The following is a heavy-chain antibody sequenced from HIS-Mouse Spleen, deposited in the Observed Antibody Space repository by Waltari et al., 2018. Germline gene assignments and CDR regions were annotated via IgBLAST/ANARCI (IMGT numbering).Heavy chain of an antibody. V-gene: IGHV4-39*07. D-gene: IGHD6-13*01. CDR1: GCPLSSRCYY. Sequence: QLQLQESGPGLVKPPETLSLTCRVSGCPLSSRCYYWAWSRYHPGKGLEWIGSIYDSGSSYYNPSLKSRVTISVDTSKNQFSLKLSSVTAADTAVYYCAREIPYSSSWYDWYFDLWGRGTLVTVSS. J-gene: IGHJ2*01. CDR2: IYDSGSS. CDR3: AREIPYSSSWYDWYFDL.